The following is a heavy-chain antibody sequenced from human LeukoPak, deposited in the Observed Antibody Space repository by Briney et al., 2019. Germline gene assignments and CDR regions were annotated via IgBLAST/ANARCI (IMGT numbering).Heavy chain of an antibody. V-gene: IGHV4-39*07. CDR1: GASISSSDYF. CDR3: ARSGTRFIVVTQGALPTFFPVWFAP. D-gene: IGHD2-2*01. CDR2: IDSSGNT. J-gene: IGHJ5*02. Sequence: SETLSLTCTVSGASISSSDYFWGWIRQPPGKGLEWIGTIDSSGNTDYSPSLNSRLTISIDTSKNQFSLRLNSVTAADTAVYYCARSGTRFIVVTQGALPTFFPVWFAPWGQGTLLTVSS.